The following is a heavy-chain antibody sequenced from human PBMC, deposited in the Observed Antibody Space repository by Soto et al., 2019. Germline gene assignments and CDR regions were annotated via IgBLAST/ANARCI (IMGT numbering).Heavy chain of an antibody. CDR1: GFTFSSYA. CDR3: ASTSWGHKLFDAFDI. J-gene: IGHJ3*02. CDR2: ISYDGSNK. D-gene: IGHD2-2*01. V-gene: IGHV3-30*04. Sequence: GGSLRLSCAASGFTFSSYAMHWVRQAPGKGLEWVAVISYDGSNKYYADSVKGRFTISRDNSKNTLYLQMNSLRAEDTAVYYCASTSWGHKLFDAFDIWGQGTMVTVSS.